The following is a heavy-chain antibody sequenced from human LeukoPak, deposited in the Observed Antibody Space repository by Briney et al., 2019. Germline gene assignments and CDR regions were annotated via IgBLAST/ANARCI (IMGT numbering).Heavy chain of an antibody. V-gene: IGHV3-23*01. Sequence: GGSLRLSCAASGFTITNYAMSWVRQGPGKGLEWVSGLSTSPRYADSVRGRFTVSRDHSTNTLYLQMNRLRAEDTAVYYCARGEVAVQYYFESWGQGALVTVSS. D-gene: IGHD3-22*01. CDR1: GFTITNYA. J-gene: IGHJ4*02. CDR3: ARGEVAVQYYFES. CDR2: LSTSPR.